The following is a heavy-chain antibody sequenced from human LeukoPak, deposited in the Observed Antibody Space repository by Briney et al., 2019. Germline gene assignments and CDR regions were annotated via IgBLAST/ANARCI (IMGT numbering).Heavy chain of an antibody. Sequence: GGALTLSCAASGFTFSSYSMNWVRQAPGKGLEWVSSISSSSSYIYYADSLKGRFTISIENDNNSLYLQMNRLRAEDTAVYYCARGPTNFDYWGQGTLVTVSS. J-gene: IGHJ4*02. D-gene: IGHD4-11*01. V-gene: IGHV3-21*01. CDR1: GFTFSSYS. CDR3: ARGPTNFDY. CDR2: ISSSSSYI.